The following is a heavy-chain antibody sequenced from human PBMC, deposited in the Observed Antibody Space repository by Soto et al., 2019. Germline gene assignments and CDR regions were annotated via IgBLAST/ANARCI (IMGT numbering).Heavy chain of an antibody. D-gene: IGHD2-21*02. CDR3: TRQLGSACYDY. Sequence: EVQLVESGGGLVKPGGPLRLSCVVSGFTFSAYTMNWVRQAPGKGLEWVSSITYDSAYIYYADSVKCRFTISRDNAKNSLYLQMNSLRAEDTAVYYCTRQLGSACYDYWGQGILVTVSS. CDR2: ITYDSAYI. V-gene: IGHV3-21*01. CDR1: GFTFSAYT. J-gene: IGHJ4*02.